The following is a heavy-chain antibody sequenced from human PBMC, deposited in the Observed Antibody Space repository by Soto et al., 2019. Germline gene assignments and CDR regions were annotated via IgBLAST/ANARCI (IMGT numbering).Heavy chain of an antibody. V-gene: IGHV1-58*01. CDR1: GFTFTNSA. CDR3: AADATAWQQMVPSDY. D-gene: IGHD2-8*01. J-gene: IGHJ4*02. Sequence: SVKVSCKASGFTFTNSAFQWVRQARGQRLEWIGWIAVGSGYTNYAQRFQDRVTLTRDMSTATTYMELSRLTSEDTAIYYCAADATAWQQMVPSDYWGQGTLVTVSS. CDR2: IAVGSGYT.